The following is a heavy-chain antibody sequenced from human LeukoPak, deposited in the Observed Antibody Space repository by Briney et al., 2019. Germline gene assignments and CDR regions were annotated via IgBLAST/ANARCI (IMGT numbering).Heavy chain of an antibody. CDR1: GGSFSGYY. V-gene: IGHV4-34*01. CDR2: INHSGST. Sequence: SETLSLTCAVYGGSFSGYYLSWIRQPPGKGLEWIGEINHSGSTNYNPSLKSRVTISVDTSKNQFSLKLSSVTAADKAMYYCATGLAVAGTQWFDPWGQGTLVTVSS. CDR3: ATGLAVAGTQWFDP. D-gene: IGHD6-19*01. J-gene: IGHJ5*02.